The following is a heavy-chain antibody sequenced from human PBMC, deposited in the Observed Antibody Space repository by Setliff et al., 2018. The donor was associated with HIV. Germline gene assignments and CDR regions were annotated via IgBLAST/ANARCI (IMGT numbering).Heavy chain of an antibody. CDR1: GLSVNNAW. D-gene: IGHD3-22*01. CDR2: ISGSGCST. J-gene: IGHJ4*02. CDR3: AREEDSSGYSPPHFDY. V-gene: IGHV3-23*01. Sequence: GGSLRLSCAASGLSVNNAWMNWVRQAPGKGLDWVSAISGSGCSTYYADSVKGRFTISRDNSKNTLYLQMNSLSAEDTAVYYCAREEDSSGYSPPHFDYWGQGNLVTVSS.